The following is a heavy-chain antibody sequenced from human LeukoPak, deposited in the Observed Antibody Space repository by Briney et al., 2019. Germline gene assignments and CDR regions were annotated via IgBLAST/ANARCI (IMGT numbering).Heavy chain of an antibody. CDR3: ARLHYYGSGRGYFDY. CDR1: GGSISSTSYY. CDR2: IYYSGTT. V-gene: IGHV4-39*01. D-gene: IGHD3-10*01. J-gene: IGHJ4*02. Sequence: SETLSLTCTVSGGSISSTSYYWGWIRQPPGKGLEYIGSIYYSGTTYYNPSLKSRVTISVDTSKNQFSLKLTSVTAADTAAYHCARLHYYGSGRGYFDYWGQGDLVTVSS.